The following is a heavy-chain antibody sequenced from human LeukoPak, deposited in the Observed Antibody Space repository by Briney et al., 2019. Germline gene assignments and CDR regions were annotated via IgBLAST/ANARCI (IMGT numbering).Heavy chain of an antibody. Sequence: GGSLRLSCAASGFTFRSYAMHWVRQAPGKGLEWVAVIAYDGSNKYYADSVKGRFTISRDNSRNTLYLQMISLRAEGTTVYYCARGQLGNMYFDYWGQGTLVIVSS. J-gene: IGHJ4*02. CDR2: IAYDGSNK. CDR3: ARGQLGNMYFDY. D-gene: IGHD1-1*01. V-gene: IGHV3-30-3*01. CDR1: GFTFRSYA.